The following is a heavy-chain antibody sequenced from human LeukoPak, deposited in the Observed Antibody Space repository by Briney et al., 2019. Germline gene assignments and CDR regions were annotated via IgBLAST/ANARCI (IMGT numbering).Heavy chain of an antibody. V-gene: IGHV3-23*01. Sequence: PGGSLRLSCAASGFTFSSYDMSWVRQAPGKGLEWVSGTSCSGRSIHYADSVRGRFTISRDNSKNTLYLQMNSVRDDDKGGSYWAKNMNSCSAGSGLGDYFGYWGQGNLGTVSS. CDR1: GFTFSSYD. CDR3: AKNMNSCSAGSGLGDYFGY. D-gene: IGHD2-15*01. CDR2: TSCSGRSI. J-gene: IGHJ4*02.